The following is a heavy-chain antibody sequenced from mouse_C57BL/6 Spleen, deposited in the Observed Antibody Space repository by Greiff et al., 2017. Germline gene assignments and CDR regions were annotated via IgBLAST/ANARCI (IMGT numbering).Heavy chain of an antibody. CDR1: GYTFTSYW. Sequence: QVQLQQPGAELVKPGASVKLSCKASGYTFTSYWMHWVKQRPGQGLEWIGMIHPNSGSTNYNEKFKSKATLTVDKSSSTAYMQLSSRTSEDSAVYYCARGGYYGSREDWYFDVWGTGTTVTVSS. CDR3: ARGGYYGSREDWYFDV. CDR2: IHPNSGST. J-gene: IGHJ1*03. V-gene: IGHV1-64*01. D-gene: IGHD1-1*01.